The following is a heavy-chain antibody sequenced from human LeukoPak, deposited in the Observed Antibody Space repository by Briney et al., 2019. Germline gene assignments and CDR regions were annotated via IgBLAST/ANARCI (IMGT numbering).Heavy chain of an antibody. V-gene: IGHV3-23*01. J-gene: IGHJ4*02. CDR1: GSRFSGYV. CDR2: IDFSDDGAS. D-gene: IGHD1-26*01. CDR3: ARVDSGNYDY. Sequence: PGGSLRLSCAASGSRFSGYVMSWVRQAPGKGLEYVSSIDFSDDGASYYADSVKGRFTISRDNSKNTLFLQMNSLRVEDTAFYYCARVDSGNYDYWGQGTLLTVSS.